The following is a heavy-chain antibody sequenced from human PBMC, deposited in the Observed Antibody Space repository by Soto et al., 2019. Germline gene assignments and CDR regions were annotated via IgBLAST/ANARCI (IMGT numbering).Heavy chain of an antibody. V-gene: IGHV3-30*18. CDR3: VKDGSSGWPYYYGMDV. J-gene: IGHJ6*02. CDR1: GFTFSGYG. Sequence: GGSLRLSCAASGFTFSGYGMHGVRQAPGKGLEWVAVISYDGRNKYYADSVKGRFTISRDNSKNTLYLQMSSLRPEDTAVYYCVKDGSSGWPYYYGMDVWGQGTTVTVSS. D-gene: IGHD6-19*01. CDR2: ISYDGRNK.